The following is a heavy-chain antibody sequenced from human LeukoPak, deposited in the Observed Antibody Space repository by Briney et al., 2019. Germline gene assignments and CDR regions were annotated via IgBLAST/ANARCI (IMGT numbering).Heavy chain of an antibody. CDR3: AREYSSSWYDYYYYGMDV. CDR1: GVSITSSSYY. J-gene: IGHJ6*02. V-gene: IGHV4-39*07. D-gene: IGHD6-13*01. Sequence: SETLSLTCTVSGVSITSSSYYWGWIRQPPGKGPEWIGSIHYGANTYRNPSLKSRVTVSMDTSKNQFSLKLSSVTAADTAVYYCAREYSSSWYDYYYYGMDVWGQGTTVTVSS. CDR2: IHYGANT.